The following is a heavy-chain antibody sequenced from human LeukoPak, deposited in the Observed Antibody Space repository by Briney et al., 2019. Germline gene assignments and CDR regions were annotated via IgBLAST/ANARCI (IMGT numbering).Heavy chain of an antibody. J-gene: IGHJ4*02. CDR1: GFTFSSYS. Sequence: PGGSLRLSCAASGFTFSSYSMNWVRQAPGKGLEWVSSISSSSSYIYYADSVKGRFTISRVNAKNSLYLQMNSLRAEDTAVYYCARDMGSGYYYGHWGQGTLVTVSS. D-gene: IGHD3-22*01. V-gene: IGHV3-21*01. CDR2: ISSSSSYI. CDR3: ARDMGSGYYYGH.